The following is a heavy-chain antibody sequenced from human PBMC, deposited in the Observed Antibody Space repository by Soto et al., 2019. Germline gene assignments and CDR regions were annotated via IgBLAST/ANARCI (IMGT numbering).Heavy chain of an antibody. V-gene: IGHV1-69*13. D-gene: IGHD2-2*01. CDR1: GGTVSSYA. CDR2: IIPIFGTA. CDR3: ARDNALHCSSTSCHLRGMDV. Sequence: SVKVSCKASGGTVSSYAISWVRQAPGQGLEWMGGIIPIFGTANYAQKFQGRVTITADESTSTAYMELSSLRSEDTAVYYCARDNALHCSSTSCHLRGMDVWGQGTTVTVSS. J-gene: IGHJ6*02.